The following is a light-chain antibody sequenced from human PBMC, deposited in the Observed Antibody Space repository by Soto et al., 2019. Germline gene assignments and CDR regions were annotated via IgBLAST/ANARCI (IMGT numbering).Light chain of an antibody. CDR1: SSNIGAGYD. V-gene: IGLV1-40*01. CDR3: QSYDDSLSGYV. CDR2: VHS. J-gene: IGLJ1*01. Sequence: QAVVTQPPSVSGAPGQRVTISCTGSSSNIGAGYDVHWYQQLPGTAPKILIYVHSNRPSGVPDRFSGSTSGTSASLAITGLQAEDEADYYCQSYDDSLSGYVFGTGTKLTVL.